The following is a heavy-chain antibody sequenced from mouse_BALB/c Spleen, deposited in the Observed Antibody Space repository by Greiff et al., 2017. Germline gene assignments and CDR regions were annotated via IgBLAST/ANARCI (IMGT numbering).Heavy chain of an antibody. V-gene: IGHV5-17*02. CDR1: GFTFSSFG. CDR3: ARSDYGSSYWYFDV. CDR2: ISSGSSTI. J-gene: IGHJ1*01. Sequence: EVQVVESGGGLVQPGGSRKLSCAASGFTFSSFGMHWVRQAPEKGLEWVAYISSGSSTIYYADTVKGRFTISRDNPKNTLFLQMTSLRSEDTAMYYCARSDYGSSYWYFDVWGAGTTVTVSS. D-gene: IGHD1-1*01.